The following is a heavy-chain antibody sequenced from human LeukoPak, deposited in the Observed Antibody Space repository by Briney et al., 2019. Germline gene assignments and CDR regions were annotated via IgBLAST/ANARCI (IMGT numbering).Heavy chain of an antibody. D-gene: IGHD1-20*01. CDR2: IGSNGGST. CDR1: GFTFSRYA. Sequence: PGGSLRLSCAASGFTFSRYAMHWVRQAPGKGLESVSAIGSNGGSTYYANSVKGRFTISRDNPKNTLYLQMGSLRAEDLAVYYCARDFGLTGKVDYWGQGTLVTVSS. J-gene: IGHJ4*02. V-gene: IGHV3-64*01. CDR3: ARDFGLTGKVDY.